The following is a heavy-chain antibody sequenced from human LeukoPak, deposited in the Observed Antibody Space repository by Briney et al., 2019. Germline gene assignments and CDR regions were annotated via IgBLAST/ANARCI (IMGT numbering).Heavy chain of an antibody. CDR3: ARDFITMVRGVIIRPFDY. CDR2: ISSSSSYI. Sequence: GGSLRLSCAASGFTFSSYSMNWVRQAPGKGLEWVSSISSSSSYIYYADSVKGRFTISRDNAKSSLYLQMNSLRAGDTAVYYCARDFITMVRGVIIRPFDYWGQGTLVTVSS. V-gene: IGHV3-21*01. D-gene: IGHD3-10*01. J-gene: IGHJ4*02. CDR1: GFTFSSYS.